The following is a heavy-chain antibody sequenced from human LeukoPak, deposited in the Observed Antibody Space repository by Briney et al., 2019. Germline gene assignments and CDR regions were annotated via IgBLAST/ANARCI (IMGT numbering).Heavy chain of an antibody. CDR2: INQGGGDK. V-gene: IGHV3-7*01. Sequence: SGGSLRLSCVASGFTFSSDWMSWVRQAPGQGLEWVGNINQGGGDKRYADSVKGRFTISRDNTKNSLYLQMTSLRPDDTAVYYCARDRDGKDYWGQGTLVTVSS. CDR1: GFTFSSDW. CDR3: ARDRDGKDY. J-gene: IGHJ4*02. D-gene: IGHD4-17*01.